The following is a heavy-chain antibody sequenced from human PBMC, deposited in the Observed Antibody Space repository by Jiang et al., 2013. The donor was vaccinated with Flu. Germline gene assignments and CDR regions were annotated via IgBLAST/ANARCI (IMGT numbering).Heavy chain of an antibody. V-gene: IGHV1-18*01. CDR2: ISAYNGNT. CDR1: GYTFTSYG. CDR3: ARDFGVVAASYYYYGMDV. Sequence: GAEVKKPGASVKVSCKASGYTFTSYGISWVRQAPGQGLEWMGWISAYNGNTNYAQKLQGRVTMATDTSTSTAYMELRSLRSDDTAVYYCARDFGVVAASYYYYGMDVWGQGTTVTVSS. D-gene: IGHD2-15*01. J-gene: IGHJ6*02.